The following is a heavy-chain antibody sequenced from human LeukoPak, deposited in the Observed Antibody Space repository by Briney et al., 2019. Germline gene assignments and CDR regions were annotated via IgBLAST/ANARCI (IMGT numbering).Heavy chain of an antibody. CDR1: GFTFSSYS. D-gene: IGHD2-2*01. V-gene: IGHV3-21*01. CDR2: ISSSSSYI. Sequence: PGGSLRLSCTASGFTFSSYSMNWVRQAPGKGLEWVSSISSSSSYIYCADSVKGRFTISRDNAKNSLYLQMNSLRAEDTAVYYCARDIVVVPAAINYYYGMDVWGKGTTVTVSS. CDR3: ARDIVVVPAAINYYYGMDV. J-gene: IGHJ6*04.